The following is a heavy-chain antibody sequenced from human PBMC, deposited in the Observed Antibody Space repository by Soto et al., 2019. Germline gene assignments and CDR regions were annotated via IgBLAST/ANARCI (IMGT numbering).Heavy chain of an antibody. CDR2: ISSSSSYI. J-gene: IGHJ4*02. D-gene: IGHD4-17*01. Sequence: EVQLVESGGGLVKPGGSVRLSCAASGFTFSSYSMNWVRQAPGKGLEWVSSISSSSSYIYYADSVKGRFTISRDNAKNSLYLQMNSLRAEDTAVYYCARVDYGDYPPYFDYWGQGTLVTVSS. CDR1: GFTFSSYS. V-gene: IGHV3-21*01. CDR3: ARVDYGDYPPYFDY.